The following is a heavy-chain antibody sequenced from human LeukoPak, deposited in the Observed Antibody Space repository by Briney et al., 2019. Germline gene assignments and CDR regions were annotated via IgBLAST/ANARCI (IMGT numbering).Heavy chain of an antibody. V-gene: IGHV4-59*08. CDR2: IYYSGST. CDR3: ARHHDYVWGSYRRNWFDP. Sequence: PSETLFLTCTVSGGSISSYYWSWIRQPPGKGLEWIGYIYYSGSTNYNPSLKSRVTISVDTSKNRFSLKLSSVTAADTAVYYCARHHDYVWGSYRRNWFDPWGQGTLVTVSS. CDR1: GGSISSYY. J-gene: IGHJ5*02. D-gene: IGHD3-16*02.